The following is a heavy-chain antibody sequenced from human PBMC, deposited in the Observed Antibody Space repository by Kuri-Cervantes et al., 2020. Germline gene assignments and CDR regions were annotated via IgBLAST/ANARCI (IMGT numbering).Heavy chain of an antibody. CDR3: ARDPGTYHPYYDFWSGYYENYMDV. D-gene: IGHD3-3*01. CDR1: GYTFGNYG. J-gene: IGHJ6*03. Sequence: ASVKVSCKASGYTFGNYGSSWVRQAPRQGLEWMGWISAYTGNTDYAQKLQGRVTMTTETSTNTAYMELRSLRSDDTAVYYCARDPGTYHPYYDFWSGYYENYMDVWGKGTTVTVSS. V-gene: IGHV1-18*01. CDR2: ISAYTGNT.